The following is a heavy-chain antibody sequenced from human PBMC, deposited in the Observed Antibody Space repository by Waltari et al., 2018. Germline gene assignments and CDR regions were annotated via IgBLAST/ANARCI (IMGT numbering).Heavy chain of an antibody. CDR3: ARDLWGAVVIPFDY. V-gene: IGHV3-48*01. CDR2: ISSSSSTI. Sequence: EVQLVESGGGLVQPGGSLRLSCAASGFTFSSYSMNWVRQAPGKGLEWVSYISSSSSTIYYADSVKGRFTISRDNAKNSLYLQMNSLRAEDTAVYYCARDLWGAVVIPFDYWGQGTLVTVSS. D-gene: IGHD3-22*01. J-gene: IGHJ4*02. CDR1: GFTFSSYS.